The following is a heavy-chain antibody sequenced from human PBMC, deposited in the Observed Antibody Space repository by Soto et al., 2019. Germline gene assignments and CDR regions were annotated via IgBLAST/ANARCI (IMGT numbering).Heavy chain of an antibody. CDR1: GYTFTSYY. V-gene: IGHV1-46*01. CDR3: ARDLYYDDCSGYWGPYFDY. Sequence: ASVKVSCKASGYTFTSYYMHWVRQAPGQGLEWMGIINPSGGSTSYAQKFQGRVTMTRDTSTSTVYMELSSLRSEDTAVYYCARDLYYDDCSGYWGPYFDYWGQGTLVTVSS. CDR2: INPSGGST. J-gene: IGHJ4*02. D-gene: IGHD3-22*01.